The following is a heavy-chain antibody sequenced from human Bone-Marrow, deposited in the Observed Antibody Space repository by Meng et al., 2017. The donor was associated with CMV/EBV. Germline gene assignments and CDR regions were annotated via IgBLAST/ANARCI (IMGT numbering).Heavy chain of an antibody. CDR2: IKQDGSEK. CDR3: ARVNNWGPYYYYGMDV. CDR1: GFTFSSYW. V-gene: IGHV3-7*01. D-gene: IGHD7-27*01. J-gene: IGHJ6*01. Sequence: GGSLRLSCAASGFTFSSYWMSWVRQAPGKGLEWVANIKQDGSEKYYVDSVKGRITISRDNAKNSLYLQMNSLRAEDTAVYYCARVNNWGPYYYYGMDVWGQGTTVTVYS.